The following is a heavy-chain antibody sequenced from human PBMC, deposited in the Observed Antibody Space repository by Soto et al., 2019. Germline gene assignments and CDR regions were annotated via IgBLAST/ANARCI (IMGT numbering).Heavy chain of an antibody. CDR2: ISGSGGST. CDR1: GFTFSSYA. CDR3: AKDMYHLIAAAGTGAFDI. J-gene: IGHJ3*02. V-gene: IGHV3-23*01. D-gene: IGHD6-13*01. Sequence: GGSLRLSCXASGFTFSSYAMSWVRQAPGKGLEWVSAISGSGGSTYYADSVKGRFTISRDNSKNTLYLQMNSLRAEDTAVYYCAKDMYHLIAAAGTGAFDIWGQGTMVTVSS.